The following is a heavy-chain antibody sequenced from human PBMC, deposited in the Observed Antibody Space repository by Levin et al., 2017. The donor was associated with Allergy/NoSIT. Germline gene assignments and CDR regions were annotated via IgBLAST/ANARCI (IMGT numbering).Heavy chain of an antibody. CDR2: VSGSGGST. CDR1: GFTFSSYA. J-gene: IGHJ4*02. D-gene: IGHD3-22*01. V-gene: IGHV3-23*01. CDR3: AKDSSPSYYDSSNSYNY. Sequence: SGGSLRLSCAASGFTFSSYAMNWVRQAPGKGLEWVSTVSGSGGSTYSADSVKGRFIISRDNSKNTLYLQMNSLRAEDTAVYYCAKDSSPSYYDSSNSYNYWGQGTLVTVSS.